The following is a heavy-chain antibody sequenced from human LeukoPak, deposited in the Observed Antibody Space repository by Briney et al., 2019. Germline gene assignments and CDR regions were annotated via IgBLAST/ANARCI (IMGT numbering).Heavy chain of an antibody. CDR3: ARGDSSGPPYY. V-gene: IGHV3-30-3*01. CDR1: GFTFSSYA. CDR2: ISYDGSNK. J-gene: IGHJ4*02. D-gene: IGHD3-22*01. Sequence: GGSLRLSCAASGFTFSSYAMHWVRQAPGKGLEWVAVISYDGSNKYYADSVKGRFTISRDNSKNTLYLQMNSLRAEDTAVYYCARGDSSGPPYYWGQGTLVTVSS.